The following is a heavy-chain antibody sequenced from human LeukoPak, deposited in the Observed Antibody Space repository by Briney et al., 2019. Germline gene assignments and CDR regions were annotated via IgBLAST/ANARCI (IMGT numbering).Heavy chain of an antibody. Sequence: PAGSLRLSCAASGFTFSSNYLSWVRQAPGKGLEWVSDIYSGGSTYYAHSVKGRFTISRDNSKNTLYLKMNSLSAEDTAVYYCARGGSYLVSDAFDIWGQGTMVTVSS. D-gene: IGHD1-26*01. V-gene: IGHV3-53*01. CDR3: ARGGSYLVSDAFDI. CDR1: GFTFSSNY. J-gene: IGHJ3*02. CDR2: IYSGGST.